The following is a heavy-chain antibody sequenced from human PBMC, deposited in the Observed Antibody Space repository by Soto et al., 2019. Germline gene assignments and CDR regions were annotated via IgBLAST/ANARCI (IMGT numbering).Heavy chain of an antibody. Sequence: SVKVSCKASGGSLSTNPISWVRQAPGQGLEWMGGTGSGTGPGNHAQKFQGRLTVTADKSTSTVYMELTNLSSEDTAVYYSARRDSGGFYRFFDSWGQGTLVTVSS. CDR1: GGSLSTNP. D-gene: IGHD2-15*01. J-gene: IGHJ4*02. V-gene: IGHV1-69*06. CDR2: TGSGTGPG. CDR3: ARRDSGGFYRFFDS.